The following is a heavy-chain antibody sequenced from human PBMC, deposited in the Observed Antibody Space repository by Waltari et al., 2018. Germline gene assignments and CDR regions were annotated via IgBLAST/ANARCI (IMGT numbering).Heavy chain of an antibody. CDR1: GGTFSSYA. Sequence: QVQLVQSGAEVKKPGSSVKVSCKASGGTFSSYAISWVRQAPGQGLEWMGGIIPIVGTANYAQKFQGRVTITADESTSTAYMELSSLRSEDTAVYYCARVVRETHAFEEGPTQGYYYMDVWGKGTTVTISS. V-gene: IGHV1-69*12. D-gene: IGHD1-26*01. J-gene: IGHJ6*03. CDR3: ARVVRETHAFEEGPTQGYYYMDV. CDR2: IIPIVGTA.